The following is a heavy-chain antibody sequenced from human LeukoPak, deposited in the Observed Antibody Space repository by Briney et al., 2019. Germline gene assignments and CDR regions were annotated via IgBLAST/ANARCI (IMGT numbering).Heavy chain of an antibody. Sequence: GGSLRLSCAASGFTVSDNYMSWVRQTPGGGLEWVSVIFGGSTYYADSVKGRFTISRDNSKNTLYLQLDSLRAEDTAVYYCASQSGDIVVVPAAIGNHAFDIWGQGTMVTVSS. CDR3: ASQSGDIVVVPAAIGNHAFDI. CDR1: GFTVSDNY. J-gene: IGHJ3*02. V-gene: IGHV3-66*04. D-gene: IGHD2-2*01. CDR2: IFGGST.